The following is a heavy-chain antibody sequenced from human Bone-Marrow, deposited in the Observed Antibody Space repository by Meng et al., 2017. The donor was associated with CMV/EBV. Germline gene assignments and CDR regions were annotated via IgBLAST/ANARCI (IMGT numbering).Heavy chain of an antibody. CDR2: INPNSGGT. J-gene: IGHJ4*02. Sequence: ASVKVSCKASGYTFTGYYMHWVRQAPGQGLEWMGWINPNSGGTNYAQKFQGRVTMTRDTSISTAYMELSRRRSDDTAVYYCARDPAPGTRGYDWGQGTLVTVPQ. V-gene: IGHV1-2*02. CDR3: ARDPAPGTRGYD. D-gene: IGHD1-1*01. CDR1: GYTFTGYY.